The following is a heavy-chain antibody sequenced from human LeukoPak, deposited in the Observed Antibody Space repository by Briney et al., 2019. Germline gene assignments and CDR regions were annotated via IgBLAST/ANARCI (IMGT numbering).Heavy chain of an antibody. CDR3: AKDRITGTTRALRLYDY. CDR2: ISGSGGST. J-gene: IGHJ4*02. V-gene: IGHV3-23*01. Sequence: GGSLRLSXAASGFTFSSYAMSWVRQAPGKGLEWVSAISGSGGSTYYADSVKGRFTISRDNSKNTLYLQMNSLRAEDTAVYYCAKDRITGTTRALRLYDYWGQGTLVTVSS. CDR1: GFTFSSYA. D-gene: IGHD1-7*01.